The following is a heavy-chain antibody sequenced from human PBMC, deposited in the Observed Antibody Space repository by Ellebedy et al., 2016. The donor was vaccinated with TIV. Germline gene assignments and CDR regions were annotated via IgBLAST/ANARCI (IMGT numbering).Heavy chain of an antibody. CDR2: INGRGGDT. Sequence: GESLKISCAASGFSFSSYAMTWVRQAPGKGLEWVSSINGRGGDTYYADSVKGRFTISRDNSRNTLYLQMNSLRVEDSAIYYCGRDGVTGNGRWDWLDPWGQGTLVTVSS. CDR1: GFSFSSYA. J-gene: IGHJ5*02. D-gene: IGHD2-21*02. CDR3: GRDGVTGNGRWDWLDP. V-gene: IGHV3-23*01.